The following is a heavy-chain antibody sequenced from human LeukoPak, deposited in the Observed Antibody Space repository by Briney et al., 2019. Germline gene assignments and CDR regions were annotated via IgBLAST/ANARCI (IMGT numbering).Heavy chain of an antibody. V-gene: IGHV3-23*01. CDR3: ARDDIVATAVLGGSFDY. D-gene: IGHD5-12*01. CDR1: GFTFNTYT. CDR2: ISNSGGST. Sequence: PGESLRLSCADSGFTFNTYTMYWVLQAPGKGLEWVSGISNSGGSTYYADSVKGRFTISRDNSKNTLYLQMNSLRAEDTAVYYCARDDIVATAVLGGSFDYWGQGTLVTVSS. J-gene: IGHJ4*02.